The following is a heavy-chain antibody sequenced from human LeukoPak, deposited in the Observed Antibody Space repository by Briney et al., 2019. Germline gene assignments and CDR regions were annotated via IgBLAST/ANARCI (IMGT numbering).Heavy chain of an antibody. CDR1: GYTFTSFG. Sequence: ASVKVSCKASGYTFTSFGFSWVRQAPGQRLEWMGWISAYNGNTNYAQKFRGRVTMTTDTSTDTAHLELRRLRSGDTAVYWCARSAWDNRGAFDIWGQGTMLTVSS. D-gene: IGHD3-10*01. V-gene: IGHV1-18*01. CDR2: ISAYNGNT. CDR3: ARSAWDNRGAFDI. J-gene: IGHJ3*02.